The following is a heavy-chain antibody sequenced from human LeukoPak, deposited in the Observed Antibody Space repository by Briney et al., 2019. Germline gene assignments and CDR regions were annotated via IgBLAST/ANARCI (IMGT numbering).Heavy chain of an antibody. CDR3: ARYSYDSGSNIYFDY. V-gene: IGHV1-2*02. J-gene: IGHJ4*02. D-gene: IGHD3-10*01. CDR2: IRPNSGAT. CDR1: GYTFTSYG. Sequence: ASVKVSCKASGYTFTSYGISWVRQAPGQGLEWMGWIRPNSGATNYPDKFQGRVTMTRDTAINTVYIEVGSLRSDDTAIYFCARYSYDSGSNIYFDYWGQGTLVTVSS.